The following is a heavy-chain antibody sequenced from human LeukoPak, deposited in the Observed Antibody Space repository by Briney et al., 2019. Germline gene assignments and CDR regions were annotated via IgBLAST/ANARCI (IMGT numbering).Heavy chain of an antibody. J-gene: IGHJ4*02. CDR2: IYHSGST. Sequence: SETLSLTGAVFGGSFRVYCWSWIRQPPGKGLEGMGEIYHSGSTNYNPSLKDRLTISVDTSKNQFSLKLSSVTTADTAVYYCARQEAGYSSGWYLFFDYWGQGTLVTVSS. V-gene: IGHV4-34*01. D-gene: IGHD6-19*01. CDR3: ARQEAGYSSGWYLFFDY. CDR1: GGSFRVYC.